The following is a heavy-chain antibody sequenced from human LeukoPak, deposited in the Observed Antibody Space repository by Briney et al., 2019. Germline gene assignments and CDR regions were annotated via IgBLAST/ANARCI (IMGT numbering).Heavy chain of an antibody. V-gene: IGHV1-18*01. J-gene: IGHJ4*02. CDR2: ISTYNGKT. CDR1: GYIFTNYG. CDR3: ARDWVTARGTFDY. D-gene: IGHD2-21*02. Sequence: GASVKVSCKASGYIFTNYGISWVRQAPGQGLEWMGWISTYNGKTNYAQKLQGRVTMTIDTSTSTAYMELRSLRSDDTAVYYCARDWVTARGTFDYWGQEPLVTVP.